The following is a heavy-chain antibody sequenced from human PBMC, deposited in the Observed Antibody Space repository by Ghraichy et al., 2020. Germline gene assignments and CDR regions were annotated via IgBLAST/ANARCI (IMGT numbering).Heavy chain of an antibody. V-gene: IGHV3-9*01. J-gene: IGHJ6*02. Sequence: GGSLRLSCAASGFTFDDYAMHWVRQAPGKGLEWVSGISWNSGSIGYADSVKGRFTISRDNAKNSLYLQMNSLRAEDTALYYCAKDMGQLGPMRQVFGYYYYYGMDVWGQGTTVTVSS. CDR1: GFTFDDYA. CDR2: ISWNSGSI. D-gene: IGHD6-6*01. CDR3: AKDMGQLGPMRQVFGYYYYYGMDV.